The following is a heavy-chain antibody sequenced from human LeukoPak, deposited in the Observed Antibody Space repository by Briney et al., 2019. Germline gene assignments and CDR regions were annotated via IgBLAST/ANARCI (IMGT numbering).Heavy chain of an antibody. CDR3: ARGSSIAARRSVDY. D-gene: IGHD6-6*01. CDR2: IIPILGIA. J-gene: IGHJ4*02. V-gene: IGHV1-69*04. Sequence: AASVKVSCKASGGTFSSYAISWVRQAPGQGLEWMGRIIPILGIANYAQKFQGRVTITADKSTSTAYMELSSLRSEDTAVYYCARGSSIAARRSVDYWGQGTLVTVSS. CDR1: GGTFSSYA.